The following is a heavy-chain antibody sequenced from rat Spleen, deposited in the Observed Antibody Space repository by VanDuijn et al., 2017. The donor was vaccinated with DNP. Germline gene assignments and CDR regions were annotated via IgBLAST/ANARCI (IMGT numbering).Heavy chain of an antibody. J-gene: IGHJ3*01. CDR1: GFSLTNYG. V-gene: IGHV2-77*01. CDR3: MVSTFAY. D-gene: IGHD1-3*01. CDR2: VWGDGST. Sequence: QVQMKETGPGLVQTTQTLSVTCTVSGFSLTNYGVHWVRQVPGKGLEWMGIVWGDGSTNYNSALEARLSISRDTSKSQVFLIMTSLQTDDTAVYYCMVSTFAYWGQGTLVTVCS.